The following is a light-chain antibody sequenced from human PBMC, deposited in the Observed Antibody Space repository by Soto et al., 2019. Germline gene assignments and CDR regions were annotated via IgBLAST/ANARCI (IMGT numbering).Light chain of an antibody. CDR2: DVS. V-gene: IGLV2-14*03. CDR1: SSDVGGYKY. Sequence: QSVLTQPASVSGSPGQSITISCTGTSSDVGGYKYVSWYQQHPGKAPKLMIYDVSNRPSGVSNRFSGYKSGNTASLTISGVQADDEADYYCSSYTSSVNYVFGTGTKLTVL. J-gene: IGLJ1*01. CDR3: SSYTSSVNYV.